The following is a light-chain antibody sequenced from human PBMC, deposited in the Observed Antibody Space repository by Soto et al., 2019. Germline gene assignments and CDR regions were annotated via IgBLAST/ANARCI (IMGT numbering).Light chain of an antibody. J-gene: IGKJ1*01. V-gene: IGKV1-6*01. CDR1: QGIGND. CDR2: AAS. Sequence: AIQMTQSPSSLSASVGDRVTITCRASQGIGNDLGWYQQKPGKAPKLLIYAASISQSGVPSRFRGSGSGTDFTLTISSLQPEDFATYYCLQDYNYPWTFGQGTKVEVK. CDR3: LQDYNYPWT.